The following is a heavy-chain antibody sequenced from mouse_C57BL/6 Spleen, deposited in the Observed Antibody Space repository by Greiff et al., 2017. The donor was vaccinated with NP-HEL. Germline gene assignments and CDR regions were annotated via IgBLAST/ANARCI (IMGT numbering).Heavy chain of an antibody. Sequence: QVQLQQPGAELVMPGASVKLSCKASGYTFTSYWMHWVKQRPGQGLEWIGEIDPSDSYTNYNQKFKGKSTLTVDKSSSTAYMQLSSLTSEDSAVYYCAIYGSSLWYFDVWGTGTTVTVSS. D-gene: IGHD1-1*01. V-gene: IGHV1-69*01. CDR2: IDPSDSYT. CDR3: AIYGSSLWYFDV. CDR1: GYTFTSYW. J-gene: IGHJ1*03.